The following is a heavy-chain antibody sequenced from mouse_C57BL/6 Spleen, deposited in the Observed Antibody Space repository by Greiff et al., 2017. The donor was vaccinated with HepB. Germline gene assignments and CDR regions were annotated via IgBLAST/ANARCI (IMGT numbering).Heavy chain of an antibody. J-gene: IGHJ1*03. CDR2: INYDGSST. Sequence: EVKLVESEGGLVQPGSSMKLSCTASGFTFSDYYMAWVRQVPEKGLEWVANINYDGSSTYYLDSLKSRFIISRDNAKNILYLQMSSLKSEDTATYYCARDRGLLRSLYWYFDVWGTGTTVTVSS. CDR1: GFTFSDYY. V-gene: IGHV5-16*01. CDR3: ARDRGLLRSLYWYFDV. D-gene: IGHD1-1*01.